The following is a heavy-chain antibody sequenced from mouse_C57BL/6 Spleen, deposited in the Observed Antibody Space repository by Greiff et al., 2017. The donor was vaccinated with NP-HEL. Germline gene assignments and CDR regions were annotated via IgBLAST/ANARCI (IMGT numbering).Heavy chain of an antibody. J-gene: IGHJ2*01. CDR2: IRSKSSNYAT. V-gene: IGHV10-3*01. D-gene: IGHD4-1*01. CDR1: GFTFNTYA. Sequence: GGGLVQPKGSLKLSCAASGFTFNTYAMHWVRQAPGKGLECVARIRSKSSNYATYYADSVKDRFTISRDDSQSMLYLQMNNLKTEDTAMYYCVRGEDWVYFDYWGQGTTLTVSS. CDR3: VRGEDWVYFDY.